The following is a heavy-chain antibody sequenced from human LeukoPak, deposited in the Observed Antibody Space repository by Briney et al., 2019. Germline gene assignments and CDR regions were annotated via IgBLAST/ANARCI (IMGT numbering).Heavy chain of an antibody. J-gene: IGHJ3*02. Sequence: SGPTLVNPTQTLTLTCTFSGFSLSTSGVGVGWIRQPPGKALEWLALIYWNDDKRYSPSLKSRLTITKDTSKNQVVLTMTNMDPVDTATYYCAHRHWNDPSDAFDIWGRGTMVTVSS. CDR1: GFSLSTSGVG. CDR2: IYWNDDK. V-gene: IGHV2-5*01. D-gene: IGHD1-1*01. CDR3: AHRHWNDPSDAFDI.